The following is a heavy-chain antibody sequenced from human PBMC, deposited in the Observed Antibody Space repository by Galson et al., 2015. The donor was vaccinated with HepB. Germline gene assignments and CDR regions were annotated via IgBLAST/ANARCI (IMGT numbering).Heavy chain of an antibody. CDR1: GLTFRSYG. CDR2: IWSDGSNK. V-gene: IGHV3-33*01. J-gene: IGHJ6*03. D-gene: IGHD2-2*01. CDR3: ARDGPLPAVRGVGFFYYYMDV. Sequence: SLRLSCAVSGLTFRSYGMHWVRQAPGKGLEWIAVIWSDGSNKHYADSVKGRFTISRDNSKNTLYLQMISLRAEDTAVYYCARDGPLPAVRGVGFFYYYMDVWGRGTTVTVSS.